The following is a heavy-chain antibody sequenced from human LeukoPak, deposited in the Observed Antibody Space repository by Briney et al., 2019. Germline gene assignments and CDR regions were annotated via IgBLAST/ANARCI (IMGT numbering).Heavy chain of an antibody. J-gene: IGHJ4*02. D-gene: IGHD6-13*01. CDR2: ISSSSSYI. CDR1: GFTFSSYS. CDR3: AASGGEQQLAL. Sequence: PGGSLRLSCAASGFTFSSYSMNWVRQAPGKGLEWVSSISSSSSYIYYADSVKGRFTISRDNAKNSLYLQMNSLRSEDSALYYCAASGGEQQLALWGQGTLVTVSS. V-gene: IGHV3-21*04.